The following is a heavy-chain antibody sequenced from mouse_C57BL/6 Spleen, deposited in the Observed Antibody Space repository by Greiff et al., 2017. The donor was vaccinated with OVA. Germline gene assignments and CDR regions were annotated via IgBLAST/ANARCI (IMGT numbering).Heavy chain of an antibody. CDR1: GFNIKDDY. J-gene: IGHJ2*01. Sequence: EVKLVESGAELVRPGASVKLSCTASGFNIKDDYMHWVKQRPEQGLEWIGWIDPENGDTEYASKFQGKATITADTSSNTAYLQLSSLTSEDTAVYYCTPHYYGSSSFDYWGQGTTLTVSS. CDR3: TPHYYGSSSFDY. D-gene: IGHD1-1*01. CDR2: IDPENGDT. V-gene: IGHV14-4*01.